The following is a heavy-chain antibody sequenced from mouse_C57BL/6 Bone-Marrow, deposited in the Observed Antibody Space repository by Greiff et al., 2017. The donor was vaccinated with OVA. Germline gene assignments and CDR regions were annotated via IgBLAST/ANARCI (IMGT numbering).Heavy chain of an antibody. CDR3: ARSYYGSSYVGPWFAY. J-gene: IGHJ3*01. CDR2: IYPRDGST. CDR1: GYTFTDHT. D-gene: IGHD1-1*01. Sequence: VKVVESDAELVKPGASVKISCKVSGYTFTDHTIHWMKQRPEQGLEWIGYIYPRDGSTKYNEKFKGKATLTADKSSSTAYMPLNSLTSEDSAVYFCARSYYGSSYVGPWFAYWGQGTLVTVSA. V-gene: IGHV1-78*01.